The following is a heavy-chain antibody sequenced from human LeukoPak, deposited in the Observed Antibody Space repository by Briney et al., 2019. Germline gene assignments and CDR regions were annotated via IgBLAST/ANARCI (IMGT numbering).Heavy chain of an antibody. CDR3: ARAPGPFEPHFDY. J-gene: IGHJ4*02. CDR2: INAGNGNT. CDR1: GYTFTSYA. Sequence: ASVKVSCKASGYTFTSYAMHWVRQAPGQRLEWMGRINAGNGNTKYSQKFQGRVTITRDTSASTAYMELSSLRSEDTAVYYCARAPGPFEPHFDYWGQGTLVTVSS. D-gene: IGHD1-14*01. V-gene: IGHV1-3*01.